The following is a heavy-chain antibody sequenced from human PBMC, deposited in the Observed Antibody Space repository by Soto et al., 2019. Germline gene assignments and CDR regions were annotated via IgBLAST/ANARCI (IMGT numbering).Heavy chain of an antibody. V-gene: IGHV4-4*02. J-gene: IGHJ6*03. Sequence: SETLSLTCAVSSGSISSSNWWSWVRQPPGKGLEWIGEIYHSGSTNYNPSPKSRVTISVDKSKNQFSLKLSSVTAEDTAVYYCAKGPDGSGKSEYYSYYSTDVWGKGPTVTVSS. CDR1: SGSISSSNW. CDR3: AKGPDGSGKSEYYSYYSTDV. D-gene: IGHD3-10*01. CDR2: IYHSGST.